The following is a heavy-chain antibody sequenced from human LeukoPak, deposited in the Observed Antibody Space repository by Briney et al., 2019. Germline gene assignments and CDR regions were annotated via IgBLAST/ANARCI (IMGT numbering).Heavy chain of an antibody. Sequence: SETLSLTCTVSGGSISSGGYYWSWIRQPPGKGLEWIGYIYHSGSTYYNPSLKSRVTISVDRSKNRFSLKLSSVTAADTAVYYCARDSGIAARLDYWGQGTLVTVSS. D-gene: IGHD6-6*01. V-gene: IGHV4-30-2*01. CDR2: IYHSGST. CDR1: GGSISSGGYY. J-gene: IGHJ4*02. CDR3: ARDSGIAARLDY.